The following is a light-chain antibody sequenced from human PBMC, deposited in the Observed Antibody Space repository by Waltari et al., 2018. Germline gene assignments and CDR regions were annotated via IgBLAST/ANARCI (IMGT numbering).Light chain of an antibody. CDR1: QRVGSD. CDR2: GAS. CDR3: QQYNNWPPT. Sequence: EIVMTQSPATLSVSPGATAALPCRARQRVGSDLAWYQQTPGQAPRLLIYGASTRAARIPARFSRSGSGTEFTLNITSLQSSDFAVYFCQQYNNWPPTFGIGAHVEIK. J-gene: IGKJ4*01. V-gene: IGKV3-15*01.